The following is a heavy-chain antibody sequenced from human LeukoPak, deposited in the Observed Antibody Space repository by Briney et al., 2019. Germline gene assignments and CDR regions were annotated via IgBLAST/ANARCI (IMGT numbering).Heavy chain of an antibody. CDR2: IYYSGST. V-gene: IGHV4-39*01. J-gene: IGHJ5*02. Sequence: PSETLSLTCTVSVGSISSSSSYWGWIRQPPGKGLGWIGSIYYSGSTYYNPSLKSRVTISVDTSKNQFSLKLSSVTAADTAVYYCARKGAVAGTRWFDPWGQGTLVTVSS. CDR1: VGSISSSSSY. CDR3: ARKGAVAGTRWFDP. D-gene: IGHD6-19*01.